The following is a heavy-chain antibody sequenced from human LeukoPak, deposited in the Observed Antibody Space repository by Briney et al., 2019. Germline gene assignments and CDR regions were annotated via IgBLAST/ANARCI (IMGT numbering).Heavy chain of an antibody. CDR3: AKDATASPYFHWFDN. Sequence: GGSLRLSCAASGFTFSSYAMNWVRQAPGKGLEWVAGISSGDSTFHAQSVKGRFSISRDKSKDTLYLQMNSLRAEDTAVYYCAKDATASPYFHWFDNWGQGTQVTVSS. CDR1: GFTFSSYA. D-gene: IGHD3-9*01. V-gene: IGHV3-23*01. J-gene: IGHJ4*02. CDR2: ISSGDST.